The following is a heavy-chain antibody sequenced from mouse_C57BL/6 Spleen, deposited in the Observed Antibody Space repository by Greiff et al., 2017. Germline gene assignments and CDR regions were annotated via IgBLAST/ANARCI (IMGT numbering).Heavy chain of an antibody. CDR1: GFTFSDYG. CDR2: ISSGSSTI. Sequence: EVQLVESGGGLVKPGGSLKLSCAASGFTFSDYGMHWVRQAPETGLEWVAYISSGSSTIYYADTVKGRFTISRDNAKNTLFLQMTSLRSEDTAMYYCARPLLLGWFAYWGQGTLVTVSA. CDR3: ARPLLLGWFAY. J-gene: IGHJ3*01. V-gene: IGHV5-17*01. D-gene: IGHD1-1*01.